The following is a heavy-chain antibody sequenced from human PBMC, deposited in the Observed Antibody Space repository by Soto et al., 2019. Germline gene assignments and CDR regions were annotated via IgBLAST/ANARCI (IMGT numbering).Heavy chain of an antibody. CDR2: MNPNSGNT. J-gene: IGHJ5*02. V-gene: IGHV1-8*01. D-gene: IGHD6-13*01. Sequence: GASVKVSCKASGYTFTSYDINWVRQATGQGLEWMGWMNPNSGNTGYAQKFQGRVTMTRNTSMSTAYMELSSLRSEDTAVYYCARSYSSSGFWFDPWGQGTLVTVSS. CDR1: GYTFTSYD. CDR3: ARSYSSSGFWFDP.